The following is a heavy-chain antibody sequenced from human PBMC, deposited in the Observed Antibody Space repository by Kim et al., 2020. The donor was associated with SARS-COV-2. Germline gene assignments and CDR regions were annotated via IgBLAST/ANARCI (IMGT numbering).Heavy chain of an antibody. CDR3: ASLTIFGVVNYFDY. V-gene: IGHV4-34*01. CDR2: INHSGST. J-gene: IGHJ4*02. D-gene: IGHD3-3*01. CDR1: GGSFSGYY. Sequence: SETLSLTCAVYGGSFSGYYWSLIRQPPGKGLEWIGEINHSGSTNYNPSLKSRVTISVDTSKNQFSLKLSSVTAADTAVYYCASLTIFGVVNYFDYWGQGTLVTVSS.